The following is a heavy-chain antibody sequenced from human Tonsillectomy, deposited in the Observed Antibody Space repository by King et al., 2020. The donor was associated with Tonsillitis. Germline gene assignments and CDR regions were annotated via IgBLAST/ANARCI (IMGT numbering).Heavy chain of an antibody. D-gene: IGHD5-24*01. Sequence: QLVQSGAEVKKPGASVKVSCKASGYTFTSYDINWVRQATGQGLEWMGWMNPNSGNTGYAQKFQGRVTMTRNTSISTAYMELCSLRSEDTAVYYCASGDKVGDGYNYRYWGQGTLVTVSS. V-gene: IGHV1-8*01. CDR2: MNPNSGNT. CDR1: GYTFTSYD. CDR3: ASGDKVGDGYNYRY. J-gene: IGHJ4*02.